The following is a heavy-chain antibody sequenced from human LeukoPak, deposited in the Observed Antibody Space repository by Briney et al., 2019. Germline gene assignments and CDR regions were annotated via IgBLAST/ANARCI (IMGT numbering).Heavy chain of an antibody. D-gene: IGHD5-12*01. CDR1: GGSISGTHW. Sequence: SETLSLTRGVSGGSISGTHWWSWVRQPPGQGLEWIGEISLAGQTNYNPSLNGRVTMSLDKSSNQLSLHLTSVTAADTATYFCSRESGPFCPFGYWGQGTLVIVSS. J-gene: IGHJ4*02. CDR2: ISLAGQT. V-gene: IGHV4/OR15-8*02. CDR3: SRESGPFCPFGY.